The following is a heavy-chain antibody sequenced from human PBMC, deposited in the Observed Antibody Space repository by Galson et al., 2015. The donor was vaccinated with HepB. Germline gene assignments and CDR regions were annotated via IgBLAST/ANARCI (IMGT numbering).Heavy chain of an antibody. J-gene: IGHJ6*02. CDR3: AREYGSTWPHYYGLDA. CDR2: ISSYYGDT. CDR1: GYTFTSYG. D-gene: IGHD6-13*01. V-gene: IGHV1-18*04. Sequence: SVKVSCKASGYTFTSYGISWVRQAPGQGLEWMGWISSYYGDTKSAQRLQGRVTLTTDTSASTAYLELRSLTSDDTAVYYCAREYGSTWPHYYGLDAWGQGTTVTVSS.